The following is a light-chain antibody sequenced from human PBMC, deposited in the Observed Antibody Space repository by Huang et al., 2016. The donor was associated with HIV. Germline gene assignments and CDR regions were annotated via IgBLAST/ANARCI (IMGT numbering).Light chain of an antibody. CDR2: WAS. CDR3: QQYYKTSLT. CDR1: QNVFYNNKNY. J-gene: IGKJ4*01. V-gene: IGKV4-1*01. Sequence: DIVMTQSPDSLTVSLGERATINCEYSQNVFYNNKNYLAWYQQKPRQPPKLPLYWASARESGVPDRFNGSGSGTHFTFTISSLQAEDVAVYYCQQYYKTSLTFGGGTKVEIK.